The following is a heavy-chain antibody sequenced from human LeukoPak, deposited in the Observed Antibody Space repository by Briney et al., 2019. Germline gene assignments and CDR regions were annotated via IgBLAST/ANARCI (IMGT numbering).Heavy chain of an antibody. J-gene: IGHJ4*02. CDR2: INTDGSTT. CDR3: TIDLTGPFDD. CDR1: GFTFSSYW. D-gene: IGHD3-9*01. V-gene: IGHV3-74*01. Sequence: GVSLRLSCAASGFTFSSYWMHWVRQVPGKGLVWVSRINTDGSTTSYADSVKGRFTISRDNAKNTLYLQMNSLRAEDTGVYYCTIDLTGPFDDWGQGTLVTVSP.